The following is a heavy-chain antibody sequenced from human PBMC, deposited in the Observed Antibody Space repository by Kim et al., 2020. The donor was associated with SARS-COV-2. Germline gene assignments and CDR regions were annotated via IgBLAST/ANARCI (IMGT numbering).Heavy chain of an antibody. V-gene: IGHV3-15*01. CDR2: IRSKTDGGKT. D-gene: IGHD3-22*01. CDR1: GFSFSNDW. J-gene: IGHJ4*02. CDR3: TRVISGAFND. Sequence: GGSLRLSCAASGFSFSNDWMSWVRQAPGKGLEWVGGIRSKTDGGKTYYAEPVKGRFIISRDDSKSILYLQLNSLKTEDTAVYYCTRVISGAFNDWGEGT.